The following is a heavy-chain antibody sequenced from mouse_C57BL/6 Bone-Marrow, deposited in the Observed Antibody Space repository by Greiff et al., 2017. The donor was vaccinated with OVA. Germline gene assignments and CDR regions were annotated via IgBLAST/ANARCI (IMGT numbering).Heavy chain of an antibody. V-gene: IGHV1-81*01. Sequence: QVHVKQSGAELARPGASVKLSCKASGYTFTSYGISWVKQRTGQGLEWIGEIYPRSGNTYYNEKFKGKATLTADKSSSTAYMELRSLTSEDSAVYFCARGGITTVVATDAMDYWGQGTSVTVSS. D-gene: IGHD1-1*01. CDR2: IYPRSGNT. CDR1: GYTFTSYG. J-gene: IGHJ4*01. CDR3: ARGGITTVVATDAMDY.